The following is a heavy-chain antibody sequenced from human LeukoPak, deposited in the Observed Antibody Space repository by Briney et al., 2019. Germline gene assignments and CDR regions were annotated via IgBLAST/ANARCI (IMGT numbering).Heavy chain of an antibody. CDR2: IYTSGST. CDR3: VGTYDILTGYTPYFDY. D-gene: IGHD3-9*01. Sequence: PSETLSLTCTVSGGSIGSGSYYWSWIRQPAGKGLEWIGRIYTSGSTNYNPSLKSRVTISVDTSKNQCSLKLSSVTAADTAVYYCVGTYDILTGYTPYFDYWGQGTLVTVSS. CDR1: GGSIGSGSYY. V-gene: IGHV4-61*02. J-gene: IGHJ4*02.